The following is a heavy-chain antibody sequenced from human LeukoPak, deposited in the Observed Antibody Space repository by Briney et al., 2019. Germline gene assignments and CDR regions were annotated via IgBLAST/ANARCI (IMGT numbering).Heavy chain of an antibody. CDR1: GFTFSSYA. D-gene: IGHD4-23*01. CDR2: ISDSGRST. J-gene: IGHJ4*02. CDR3: ARHDYGGNSGDY. Sequence: PGGSLRLSCAASGFTFSSYAMSWVRQAPGKGLEWVSVISDSGRSTYYADSVKGRFTISRDNSKNTLFLQMNSLRAEDTALYYCARHDYGGNSGDYWGQGTLVTVSS. V-gene: IGHV3-23*01.